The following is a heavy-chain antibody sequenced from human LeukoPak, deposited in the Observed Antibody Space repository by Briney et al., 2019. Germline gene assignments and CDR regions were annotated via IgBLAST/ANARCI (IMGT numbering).Heavy chain of an antibody. CDR2: ISRGGDTI. V-gene: IGHV3-48*02. CDR3: ARVFGSDDHFDY. J-gene: IGHJ4*02. CDR1: GFTFSSYS. D-gene: IGHD3-10*02. Sequence: GGSLRLSCAASGFTFSSYSMNWVRQAPGKGLEWVSYISRGGDTIYYADSVKGRFTISRDNAQNSLYLRMNSLRDEDTAVYYCARVFGSDDHFDYWGQGTLVTVSS.